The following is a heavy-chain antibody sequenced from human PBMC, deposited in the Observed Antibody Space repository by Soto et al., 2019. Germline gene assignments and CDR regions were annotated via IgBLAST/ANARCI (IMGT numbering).Heavy chain of an antibody. V-gene: IGHV4-59*01. CDR2: IYYSGIT. CDR3: ARGNYDILTGYYLYYYYGMDV. Sequence: SETLSLTCTVSGGSISSYYWSWIRQPPGRGLEWIGYIYYSGITNYNPSLKSRVTISVDTSKNQFSLKLSSVTAADTAVYYCARGNYDILTGYYLYYYYGMDVWGQGTTVTVSS. J-gene: IGHJ6*02. CDR1: GGSISSYY. D-gene: IGHD3-9*01.